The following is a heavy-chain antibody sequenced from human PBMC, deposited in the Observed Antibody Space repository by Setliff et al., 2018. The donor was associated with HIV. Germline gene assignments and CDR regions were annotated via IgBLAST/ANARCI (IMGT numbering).Heavy chain of an antibody. D-gene: IGHD4-17*01. CDR3: AKPMTTVTTAAFDI. Sequence: GGSLRLSCAASNFTFSFYGMHWVRQAPGKGLEWVAFIRYDGSNKYYADSVKGRFTISRDNSKNTLYLQMNSLRAEDTAVYYCAKPMTTVTTAAFDIWGQGTMVTVSS. V-gene: IGHV3-30*02. J-gene: IGHJ3*02. CDR2: IRYDGSNK. CDR1: NFTFSFYG.